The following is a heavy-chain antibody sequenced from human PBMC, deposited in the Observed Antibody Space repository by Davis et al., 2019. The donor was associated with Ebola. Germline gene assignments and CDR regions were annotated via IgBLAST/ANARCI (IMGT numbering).Heavy chain of an antibody. J-gene: IGHJ6*02. V-gene: IGHV4-34*01. CDR2: INHSGST. D-gene: IGHD6-6*01. CDR1: AGSFSGYY. Sequence: MPSETLSLTCAVYAGSFSGYYWSWIRQPPGKGLEWIGEINHSGSTNYNPSLKSRVTISVDTSKNQFSLKLSSVTAADTAVYYCARASRYSSSSGYYYYGMDVWGQGTTVTVSS. CDR3: ARASRYSSSSGYYYYGMDV.